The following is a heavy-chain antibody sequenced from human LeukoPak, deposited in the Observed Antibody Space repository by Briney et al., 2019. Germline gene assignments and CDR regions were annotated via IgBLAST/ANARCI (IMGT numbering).Heavy chain of an antibody. D-gene: IGHD3-10*01. Sequence: PGGSLRLSCAASGFTFSSYGMHWVRQAPGKGLEWVAVISYDGSNKYYADSVKGRFTISRDNSKNTLYLQMNSLRAEDTAVYYCARLILYGSGSYYIAGRRLGYFDYWGQGTLVTVSS. J-gene: IGHJ4*02. CDR3: ARLILYGSGSYYIAGRRLGYFDY. CDR2: ISYDGSNK. V-gene: IGHV3-30*03. CDR1: GFTFSSYG.